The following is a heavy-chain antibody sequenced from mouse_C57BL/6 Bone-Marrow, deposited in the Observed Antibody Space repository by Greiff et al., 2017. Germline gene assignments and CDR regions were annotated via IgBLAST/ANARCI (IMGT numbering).Heavy chain of an antibody. CDR2: IWSGGST. CDR1: GFSLTSYG. Sequence: VQLQQSGPGLVQPSQSLSITCTVSGFSLTSYGVHWVRQSPGKGLEWLGVIWSGGSTDYNAAFISRLSISKDNSTSQVFFKMNSLQADDTAIDYCARRGLCGYYAMDYWGQGTSVTVSS. CDR3: ARRGLCGYYAMDY. D-gene: IGHD1-1*02. J-gene: IGHJ4*01. V-gene: IGHV2-2*01.